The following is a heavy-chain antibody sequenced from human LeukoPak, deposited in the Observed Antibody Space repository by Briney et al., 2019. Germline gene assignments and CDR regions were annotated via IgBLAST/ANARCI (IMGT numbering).Heavy chain of an antibody. CDR1: GYTFTSYD. V-gene: IGHV1-8*03. D-gene: IGHD1-26*01. Sequence: ASVKVSCKASGYTFTSYDINWVRQATGQGLEWMGWMNPNSGNTGYAQKFQGRVTITRNTSISTAYMELSSLRPEDTAVYYCAKSISGSYPFDYWGQGTLVTVSS. J-gene: IGHJ4*02. CDR3: AKSISGSYPFDY. CDR2: MNPNSGNT.